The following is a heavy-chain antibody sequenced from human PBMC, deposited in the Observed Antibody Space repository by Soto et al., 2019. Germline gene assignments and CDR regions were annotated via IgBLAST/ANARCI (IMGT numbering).Heavy chain of an antibody. V-gene: IGHV4-39*01. CDR1: GDSISSSNYY. D-gene: IGHD2-2*01. CDR3: ARKYCISRSCYGGNWFDP. Sequence: PSETLSLTCTVSGDSISSSNYYWGWIRQPPGKGLEWIGSIYYSGSTYYNPSLKSRVTISVDTSKNQFSLNLSSVSAADTAVYYCARKYCISRSCYGGNWFDPWGQGTLVTVSS. J-gene: IGHJ5*02. CDR2: IYYSGST.